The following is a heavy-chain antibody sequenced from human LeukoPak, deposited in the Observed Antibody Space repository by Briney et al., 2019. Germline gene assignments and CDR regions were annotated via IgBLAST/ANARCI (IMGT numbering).Heavy chain of an antibody. CDR2: ISSNGGST. Sequence: GGSLRLSCAASGFTFSSYAMHWVRQAPGKGLEYVSAISSNGGSTYYANSVKGRFTISRDNSKNTLYLQMGSLRAEDMAVYYCARGRSGLGPPYDYWGQGTLVTVSS. CDR3: ARGRSGLGPPYDY. D-gene: IGHD3-10*01. J-gene: IGHJ4*02. V-gene: IGHV3-64*01. CDR1: GFTFSSYA.